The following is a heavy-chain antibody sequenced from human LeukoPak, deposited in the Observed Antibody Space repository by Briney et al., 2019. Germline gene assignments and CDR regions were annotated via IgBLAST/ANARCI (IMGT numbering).Heavy chain of an antibody. D-gene: IGHD3-3*01. CDR2: INPSGGGT. CDR1: GYTFTSYY. Sequence: ASVKVSCKASGYTFTSYYMHWVRQAPGQGLEWMGIINPSGGGTSYAQKFQGRVTMTRDTSTSTVYMELSSLRSEDTAVYYCARAKIFGVVIDAFDIWGQGTMVTVSS. J-gene: IGHJ3*02. CDR3: ARAKIFGVVIDAFDI. V-gene: IGHV1-46*03.